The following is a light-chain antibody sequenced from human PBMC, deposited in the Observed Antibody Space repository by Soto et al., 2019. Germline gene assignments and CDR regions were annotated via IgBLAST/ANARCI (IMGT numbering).Light chain of an antibody. V-gene: IGLV1-47*01. J-gene: IGLJ1*01. CDR3: AAWDDTVRSYV. CDR1: ISNIATNY. CDR2: RDN. Sequence: QSALTQPPSVSGTPGQRVTISCSGGISNIATNYVHWFQQLPGTAPKVLSNRDNQRPSGVPDRFSGSKSGTSASLAISGLRSEDAAEYYCAAWDDTVRSYVFGTGTKVTVL.